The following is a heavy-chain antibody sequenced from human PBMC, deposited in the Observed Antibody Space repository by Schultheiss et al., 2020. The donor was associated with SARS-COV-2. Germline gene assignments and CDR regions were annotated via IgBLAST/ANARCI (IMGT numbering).Heavy chain of an antibody. Sequence: GGSLRLSCAASGFTVSSNYMSWVRQAPGKGLEWVSVIYSGGSTYYADSVKGRFTISRDNSKNTLYLQMNSLRAEDTAVYYCAPHWGSTAPYYFDYWGQGTLVTVSS. D-gene: IGHD7-27*01. CDR3: APHWGSTAPYYFDY. CDR2: IYSGGST. J-gene: IGHJ4*02. V-gene: IGHV3-53*01. CDR1: GFTVSSNY.